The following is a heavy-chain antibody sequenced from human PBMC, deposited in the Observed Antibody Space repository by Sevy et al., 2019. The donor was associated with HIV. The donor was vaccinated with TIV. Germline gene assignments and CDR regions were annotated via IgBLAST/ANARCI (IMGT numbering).Heavy chain of an antibody. CDR2: IGHNGDNT. V-gene: IGHV3-23*01. CDR3: AKGVRLGGPIYYVMDV. J-gene: IGHJ6*02. D-gene: IGHD3-10*02. CDR1: GFTFSNYA. Sequence: GGSLRLSCVASGFTFSNYAMTWVRQTPGKGLEWVSGIGHNGDNTHHAGSVKGRFSISRDNSKNTLDLQMNSLRAEDTAVYYCAKGVRLGGPIYYVMDVWGQGTTVTVSS.